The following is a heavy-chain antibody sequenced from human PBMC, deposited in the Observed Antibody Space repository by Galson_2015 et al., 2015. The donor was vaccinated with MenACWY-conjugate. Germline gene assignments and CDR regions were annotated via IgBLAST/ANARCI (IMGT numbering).Heavy chain of an antibody. Sequence: SLRLSCAASGFTVTSYYITWIRQAPGKGLEWLAYIWSTTDYTLYADSVKGRFTISRDKAKKSGALQMNSLKDEDTAVYYCAQSPGAGRQRNAFDIWGQGTMVTVSS. J-gene: IGHJ3*02. CDR3: AQSPGAGRQRNAFDI. CDR2: IWSTTDYT. D-gene: IGHD1-26*01. CDR1: GFTVTSYY. V-gene: IGHV3-11*06.